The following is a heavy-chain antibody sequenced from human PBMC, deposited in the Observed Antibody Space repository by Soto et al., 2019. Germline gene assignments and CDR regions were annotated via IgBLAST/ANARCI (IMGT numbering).Heavy chain of an antibody. CDR3: AKCGYYDYWSGYSY. CDR2: ISGSGGST. Sequence: GGSLRLSCAASGFTFSSYAMSWVRQAPGKGLEWVSAISGSGGSTYYADSVKGRFTISRDNSKNTLYLQMNSLRAEDTAVYYCAKCGYYDYWSGYSYWGQGTLVTVSS. J-gene: IGHJ4*02. V-gene: IGHV3-23*01. D-gene: IGHD3-3*01. CDR1: GFTFSSYA.